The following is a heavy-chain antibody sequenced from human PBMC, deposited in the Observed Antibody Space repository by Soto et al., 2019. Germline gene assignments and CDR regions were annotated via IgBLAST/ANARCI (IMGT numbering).Heavy chain of an antibody. J-gene: IGHJ4*02. CDR2: IYYSGTT. V-gene: IGHV4-31*03. D-gene: IGHD6-19*01. CDR1: GGSISSGGYY. Sequence: QVQLQESGPGLVKPSQTLSLTCTVSGGSISSGGYYWSWIRQLPGKGLEWIGYIYYSGTTYYNPSLKNRVTISVDTSKNHFSLKLTSVTAADTAVYYCARGNGNSAWKIDYWGQGTLVTVSS. CDR3: ARGNGNSAWKIDY.